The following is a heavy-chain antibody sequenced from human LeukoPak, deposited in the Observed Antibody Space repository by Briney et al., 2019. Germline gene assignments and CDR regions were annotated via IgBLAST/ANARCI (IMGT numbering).Heavy chain of an antibody. CDR3: AKSPLYYYDCSGSAVY. CDR1: GFTVSSYA. V-gene: IGHV3-23*01. D-gene: IGHD3-22*01. Sequence: GGSLTLSCAASGFTVSSYAMIWLRHAPGKELEWFSAISGSGGGTYYADSVKGRFTISRDNSKNTLYLQMNSLRAEDTAVYYCAKSPLYYYDCSGSAVYWGQGTLVTVSS. J-gene: IGHJ4*02. CDR2: ISGSGGGT.